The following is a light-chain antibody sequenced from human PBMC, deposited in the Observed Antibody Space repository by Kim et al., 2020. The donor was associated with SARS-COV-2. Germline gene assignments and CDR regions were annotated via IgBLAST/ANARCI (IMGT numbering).Light chain of an antibody. CDR2: QDT. J-gene: IGLJ2*01. CDR3: QAWDSHTVV. Sequence: SYELTQPPSLSVSPGQTASITCSGDKLGDKYTCWYQQEPGQSPVLVIYQDTKRPSGIPERFSGSNSGNTATLTISGTQAMDEADYYCQAWDSHTVVFGGGTQLTVL. CDR1: KLGDKY. V-gene: IGLV3-1*01.